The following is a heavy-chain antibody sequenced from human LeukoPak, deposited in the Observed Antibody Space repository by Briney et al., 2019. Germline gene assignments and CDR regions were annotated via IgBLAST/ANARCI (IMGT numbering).Heavy chain of an antibody. CDR2: ITGSGGST. V-gene: IGHV3-23*01. CDR3: ARELFDFDY. D-gene: IGHD3-10*01. Sequence: GGSLRLSCAPSGFTFDNFAMTWVRRAPGKGLEWVSEITGSGGSTYFADSVKGRFTISRDNSKNTLYLQMNSLRAEDTAIYYCARELFDFDYWGQGTLVTVSS. CDR1: GFTFDNFA. J-gene: IGHJ4*02.